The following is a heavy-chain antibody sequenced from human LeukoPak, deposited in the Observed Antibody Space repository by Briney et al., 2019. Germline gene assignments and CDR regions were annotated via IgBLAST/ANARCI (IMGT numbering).Heavy chain of an antibody. D-gene: IGHD2-2*03. CDR3: ARDVGYCSSTSCWNWFDP. Sequence: PGGSLRLSCAASGFTFSSYAMHWVRQAPGEGLEWVAVISYDGSNKYYADSVKGRFTISGDNSKNTLYLQMNSLRAEDTAVYYCARDVGYCSSTSCWNWFDPWGQGTLVTVSS. CDR1: GFTFSSYA. J-gene: IGHJ5*02. V-gene: IGHV3-30-3*01. CDR2: ISYDGSNK.